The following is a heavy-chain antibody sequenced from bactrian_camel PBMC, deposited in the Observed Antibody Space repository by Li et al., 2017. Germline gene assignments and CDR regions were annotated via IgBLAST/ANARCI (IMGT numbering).Heavy chain of an antibody. J-gene: IGHJ4*01. CDR2: IDTAGSA. V-gene: IGHV3-1*01. CDR1: GFTFDDYT. D-gene: IGHD1*01. CDR3: AAALEACYPEFWLTIVTPLEYNY. Sequence: VQLVESGGGLVQPGGSLRLSCAASGFTFDDYTMNWIRQAPGKEREGVATIDTAGSATYASSVKGRFTISKDDAKNTLYLQMNSLKPEDTAVYYCAAALEACYPEFWLTIVTPLEYNYWGQGTQVTVS.